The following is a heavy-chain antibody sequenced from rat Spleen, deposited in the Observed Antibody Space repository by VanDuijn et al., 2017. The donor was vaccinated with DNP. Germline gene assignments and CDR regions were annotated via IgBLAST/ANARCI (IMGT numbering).Heavy chain of an antibody. D-gene: IGHD1-11*01. Sequence: QVQLKESGPGLVQPSQTLSLTCTVPGLSLIIYGVSWVRQPPGKGLEWIAAISSGGSTYFSSALRSRLSISRDTSRSQVFLELNSLQTEDIATYYCVRGNNGGYDYWGQGVMVTVSS. CDR3: VRGNNGGYDY. CDR1: GLSLIIYG. V-gene: IGHV2S8*01. CDR2: ISSGGST. J-gene: IGHJ2*01.